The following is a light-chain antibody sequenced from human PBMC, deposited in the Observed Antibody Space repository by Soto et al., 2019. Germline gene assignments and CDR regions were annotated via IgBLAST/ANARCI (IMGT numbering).Light chain of an antibody. CDR2: DVS. Sequence: QSALTQPASVSGSPGQSITVSCTGTSSDVGTYKYVSWYQQHPGKAPKLMIYDVSNRPSGVSNRFSGSKSGNTASLTISGLKAEYEADYYCSSYTTSSTVVFGGGTKLTVL. CDR1: SSDVGTYKY. J-gene: IGLJ2*01. V-gene: IGLV2-14*01. CDR3: SSYTTSSTVV.